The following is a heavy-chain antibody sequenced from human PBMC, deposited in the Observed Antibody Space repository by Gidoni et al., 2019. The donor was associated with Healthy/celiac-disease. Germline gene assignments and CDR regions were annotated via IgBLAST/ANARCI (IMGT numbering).Heavy chain of an antibody. CDR3: GKVFDY. V-gene: IGHV3-23*01. J-gene: IGHJ4*02. Sequence: DVQLLESVGCLVQPVGSLRLSCAASVFTFSSYSMSWVRQAPGKGLEWVSDISGSGGSTYYADSVKGRFTISRDNYKNTLYLQMNRLRAEDTAVYYCGKVFDYWGQGTLVTVSS. CDR1: VFTFSSYS. CDR2: ISGSGGST.